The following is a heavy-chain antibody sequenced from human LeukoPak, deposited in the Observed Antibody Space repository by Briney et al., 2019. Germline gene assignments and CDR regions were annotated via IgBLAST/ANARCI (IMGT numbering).Heavy chain of an antibody. V-gene: IGHV1-69*05. CDR2: IIPIFGTA. J-gene: IGHJ6*03. CDR3: ARDPKYYDLWSGYGRDYYYYMDV. Sequence: SVKVSCKASGGTFSSYAISWVRQAPGQGLEWMGGIIPIFGTANYAQKFQGRVTITTDESTSTAYMELRSLRSDDTAVYYCARDPKYYDLWSGYGRDYYYYMDVWGKGTTVTVSS. D-gene: IGHD3-3*01. CDR1: GGTFSSYA.